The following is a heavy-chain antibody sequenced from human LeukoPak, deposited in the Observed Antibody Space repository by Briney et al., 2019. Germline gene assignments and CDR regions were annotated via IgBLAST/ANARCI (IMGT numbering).Heavy chain of an antibody. D-gene: IGHD3-10*01. Sequence: PSETLSLTCTVSDGSVSGYYWTWIRQPAGRGLEWIGYIYYSGNTNYNPSLKSRLTMPVDTSKNQFSLKLTSVTAADTAVYYCARVSFHYHSGNYGWYFDSWGQGTLVTVSS. CDR3: ARVSFHYHSGNYGWYFDS. CDR1: DGSVSGYY. V-gene: IGHV4-59*02. J-gene: IGHJ4*02. CDR2: IYYSGNT.